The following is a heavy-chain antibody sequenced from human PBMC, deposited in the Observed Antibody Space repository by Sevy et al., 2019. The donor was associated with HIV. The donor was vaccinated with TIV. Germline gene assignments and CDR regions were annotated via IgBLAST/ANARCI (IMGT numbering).Heavy chain of an antibody. D-gene: IGHD2-15*01. J-gene: IGHJ4*02. V-gene: IGHV3-21*01. CDR2: ITSSSSYI. CDR3: VRDGWNC. CDR1: GFTFSTST. Sequence: GSLRLSCAASGFTFSTSTMNWVRQAPGKGLEWVSLITSSSSYILYADSVKGRFTISRDNAKNSLFLQMNSLRAEDTAVYYCVRDGWNCWGQGTLVTVSS.